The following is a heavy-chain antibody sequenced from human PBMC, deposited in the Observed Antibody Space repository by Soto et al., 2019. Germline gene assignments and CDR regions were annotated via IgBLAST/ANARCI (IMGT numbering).Heavy chain of an antibody. CDR1: GFTFDDYA. CDR3: ARKLVHHYYGMDV. Sequence: RLSCAASGFTFDDYAMHWVRQAPGKGLEWVSGISWNSGSIGYADSVKGRFTISRDNAKNSLYLQMNSLRAEDTALYYCARKLVHHYYGMDVWGQGTTVTVSS. D-gene: IGHD6-6*01. V-gene: IGHV3-9*01. J-gene: IGHJ6*02. CDR2: ISWNSGSI.